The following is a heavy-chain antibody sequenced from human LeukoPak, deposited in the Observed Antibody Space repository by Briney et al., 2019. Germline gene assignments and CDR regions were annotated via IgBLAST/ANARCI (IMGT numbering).Heavy chain of an antibody. CDR1: GFIFSNYA. Sequence: GGSLRLSCAASGFIFSNYAMSWVRQAPGKGLEWVANIKQDGSEKYYVDSVKGRFTISRDNAKNSLYLQMNSLRAEDTAVYSCVRDGDTSGYTNWGQGTLVTVSS. CDR3: VRDGDTSGYTN. J-gene: IGHJ4*02. D-gene: IGHD3-22*01. CDR2: IKQDGSEK. V-gene: IGHV3-7*01.